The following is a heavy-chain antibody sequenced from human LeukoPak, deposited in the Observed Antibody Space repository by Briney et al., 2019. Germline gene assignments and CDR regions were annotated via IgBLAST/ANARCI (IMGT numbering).Heavy chain of an antibody. CDR2: INPNSGGT. J-gene: IGHJ4*02. CDR1: GYTFTGYY. CDR3: AGARRQQLVFAVLYY. Sequence: ASVKVSCKASGYTFTGYYMHWVRQAPGQGLEWMGWINPNSGGTNYAQKFQGRVTMTRDTSISTAYMELSRLRSDDTAVYYCAGARRQQLVFAVLYYWGQGTLVTVSS. D-gene: IGHD6-13*01. V-gene: IGHV1-2*02.